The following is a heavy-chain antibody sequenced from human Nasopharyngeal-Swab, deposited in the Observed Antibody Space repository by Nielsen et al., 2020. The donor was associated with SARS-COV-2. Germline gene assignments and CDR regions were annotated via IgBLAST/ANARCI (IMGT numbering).Heavy chain of an antibody. J-gene: IGHJ4*02. V-gene: IGHV3-7*01. CDR2: INQDGSEQ. CDR1: GFTFSTYW. Sequence: GESLKISCAASGFTFSTYWMSWVRQAPGKGLEWVANINQDGSEQDYVDSVKGRFTISRDNAKTSLYLQMNSLRADDTAVYYCARDLAGSDYWGQGTLVTVSS. D-gene: IGHD6-13*01. CDR3: ARDLAGSDY.